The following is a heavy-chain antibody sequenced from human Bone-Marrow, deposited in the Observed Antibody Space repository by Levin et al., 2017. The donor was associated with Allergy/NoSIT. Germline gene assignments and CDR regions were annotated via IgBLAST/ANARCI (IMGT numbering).Heavy chain of an antibody. CDR1: GGSISSSSYY. CDR3: ANLEGRGGTHYYYGMDV. D-gene: IGHD1-1*01. J-gene: IGHJ6*02. Sequence: SETLSLTCTVSGGSISSSSYYWGWIRQPPGKGLEWIGSIYYSGSTYYNPSLKSRVTISVDTSKNQFSLKLSSVTAADTAVYYCANLEGRGGTHYYYGMDVWGQGTTVTVSS. V-gene: IGHV4-39*01. CDR2: IYYSGST.